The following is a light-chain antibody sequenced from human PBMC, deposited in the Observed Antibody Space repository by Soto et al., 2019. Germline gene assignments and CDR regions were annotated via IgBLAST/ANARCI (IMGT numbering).Light chain of an antibody. J-gene: IGLJ1*01. CDR1: SSDVGAYDF. Sequence: QPASVAGSPGKSITISCTGTSSDVGAYDFVSWYQQHPDKSPKLMIYEVSNRPSGVSNRFSGSKSVNTATLTISGLQAEDEADYYCSSYPSSSTRVFGTATKVPVL. V-gene: IGLV2-14*03. CDR2: EVS. CDR3: SSYPSSSTRV.